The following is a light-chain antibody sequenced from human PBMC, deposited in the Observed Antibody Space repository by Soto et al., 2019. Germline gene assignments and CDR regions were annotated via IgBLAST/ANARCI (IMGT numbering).Light chain of an antibody. CDR3: QQYGYLVT. CDR2: VAS. V-gene: IGKV3-20*01. J-gene: IGKJ4*01. CDR1: QSITNNY. Sequence: EIVLTQSPGTLSLSPGERATLSCRASQSITNNYLAWYQQKPGRAHRLLIYVASRRATGIPDRFSGSGSGTDFTLDISRLEPEDFAMYYCQQYGYLVTFGGGTKVEIK.